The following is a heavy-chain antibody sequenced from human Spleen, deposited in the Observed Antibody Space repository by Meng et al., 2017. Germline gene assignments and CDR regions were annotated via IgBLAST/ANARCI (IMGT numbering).Heavy chain of an antibody. CDR3: ARNTLKFDH. Sequence: GGSLRLSCAASGFTVSSNYMSWVRQAPGRGLEWVSSISSSSSYIYYADSVKGRFTISRDNAKNSLYLQMNSLRAEDTAVYYCARNTLKFDHWGQGTLVTVSS. V-gene: IGHV3-21*01. D-gene: IGHD2-15*01. CDR1: GFTVSSNY. J-gene: IGHJ4*02. CDR2: ISSSSSYI.